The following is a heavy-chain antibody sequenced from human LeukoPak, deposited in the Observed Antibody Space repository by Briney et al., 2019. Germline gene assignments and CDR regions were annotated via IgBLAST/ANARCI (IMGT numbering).Heavy chain of an antibody. D-gene: IGHD2/OR15-2a*01. V-gene: IGHV3-23*01. Sequence: GGSLRLSCAASGFTFSSYAMSWVRQAPGKGLEWVSAISGSGGSTYYADSVKGRFTISRDNSKNTLYLQMNSLRAEDTAVYYCLTIVETTFDAFDIWGQGTMVTVSS. CDR1: GFTFSSYA. J-gene: IGHJ3*02. CDR2: ISGSGGST. CDR3: LTIVETTFDAFDI.